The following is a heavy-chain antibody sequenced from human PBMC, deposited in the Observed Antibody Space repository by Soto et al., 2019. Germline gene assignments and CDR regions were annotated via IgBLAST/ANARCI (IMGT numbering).Heavy chain of an antibody. J-gene: IGHJ4*02. CDR1: GGSISSGGYY. V-gene: IGHV4-31*03. CDR2: IYYSGST. CDR3: ANTGYSYEVDY. Sequence: SETLSLTCTVSGGSISSGGYYWSWIRQHPGKGLEWIGYIYYSGSTYYNPSLKSRVTISVDTSKNQFSLKLSSVTAADTAVYYCANTGYSYEVDYWGQGTLVTVSS. D-gene: IGHD5-18*01.